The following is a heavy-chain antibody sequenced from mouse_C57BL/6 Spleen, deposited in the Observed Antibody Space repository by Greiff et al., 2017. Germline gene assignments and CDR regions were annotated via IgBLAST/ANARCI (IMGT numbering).Heavy chain of an antibody. CDR1: GYTFTSYW. Sequence: VQLQQPGAELVRPGSSVKLSCKASGYTFTSYWMDWVKQRPGQGLEWIGNIYPSDSETHYNQKFKDKATLTVDKSSSTAYMQLSSLTSEDSAVYYCARRGYDGGFAYWGQGTLVTVSA. CDR3: ARRGYDGGFAY. D-gene: IGHD2-2*01. J-gene: IGHJ3*01. CDR2: IYPSDSET. V-gene: IGHV1-61*01.